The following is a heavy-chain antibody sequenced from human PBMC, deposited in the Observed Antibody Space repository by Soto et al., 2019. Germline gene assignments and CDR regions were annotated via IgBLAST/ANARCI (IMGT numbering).Heavy chain of an antibody. J-gene: IGHJ5*02. Sequence: EVQLVESGGGLVQPGGSLRLSCAASGFTFSSYSMNWVRQAPGKGLEWVSYISSSSSTIYYADSVQGRFTISRDNSKNSLSLQMNSLRDEDTAVYYSVREALLNCFDPWGQGTLVTVSS. CDR1: GFTFSSYS. CDR3: VREALLNCFDP. V-gene: IGHV3-48*02. CDR2: ISSSSSTI.